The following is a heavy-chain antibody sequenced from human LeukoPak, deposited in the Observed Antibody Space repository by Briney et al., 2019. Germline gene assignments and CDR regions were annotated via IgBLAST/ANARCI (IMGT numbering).Heavy chain of an antibody. CDR1: GDTFSNYA. CDR3: ARGADYSNYLTRFDY. Sequence: GASVKVSCKASGDTFSNYAINWVRQAPGQGLEWMGRIIPIFGTPNYAQKFQGRVTITADESTSTAYMELSSLRSEDTAVYYCARGADYSNYLTRFDYWGQGTLVTVSS. D-gene: IGHD4-11*01. V-gene: IGHV1-69*13. CDR2: IIPIFGTP. J-gene: IGHJ4*02.